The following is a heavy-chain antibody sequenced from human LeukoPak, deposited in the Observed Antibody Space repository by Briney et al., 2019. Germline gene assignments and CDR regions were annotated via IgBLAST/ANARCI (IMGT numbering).Heavy chain of an antibody. CDR1: GFTFSNYW. CDR2: IKQDGSEE. J-gene: IGHJ4*02. V-gene: IGHV3-7*03. D-gene: IGHD3-16*01. Sequence: GGSLRLSCAASGFTFSNYWMSWVRQAPGKGLEWVANIKQDGSEEYYVDSVEGRFTVSRDNAKNSLYLQMNSLRAEDTAVYYCAQRGIYYVFDYWGQGTLVTVPS. CDR3: AQRGIYYVFDY.